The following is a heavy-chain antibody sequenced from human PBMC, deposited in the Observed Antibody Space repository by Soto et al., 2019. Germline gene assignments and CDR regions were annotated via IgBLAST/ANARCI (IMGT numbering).Heavy chain of an antibody. Sequence: GGSLRLSCAASGFTFSDYYMSWIRQAPGKGREWVSYISSSGSTIYYATSVKGRFTISRDNAKNTLYLQMNSLRAEDRAVYYCARDSLPEDYTEYCSGGSCYWGPNWFDPWGQGTLVTVSS. D-gene: IGHD2-15*01. V-gene: IGHV3-11*01. CDR2: ISSSGSTI. CDR3: ARDSLPEDYTEYCSGGSCYWGPNWFDP. CDR1: GFTFSDYY. J-gene: IGHJ5*02.